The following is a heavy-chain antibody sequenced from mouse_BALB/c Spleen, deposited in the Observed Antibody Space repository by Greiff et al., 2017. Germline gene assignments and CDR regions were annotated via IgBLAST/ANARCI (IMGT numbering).Heavy chain of an antibody. CDR1: GYTFTSYV. Sequence: EVQLQQSGPELVKPGASVKMSCKASGYTFTSYVMHWVKQKPGQGLEWIGYINPYNDGTKYNEKFKGKATLTSDKSSSTAYMELSSLTSEDSAVYYCARVGYYDYDGFAYWGQRTLVTVSA. CDR2: INPYNDGT. J-gene: IGHJ3*01. D-gene: IGHD2-4*01. V-gene: IGHV1-14*01. CDR3: ARVGYYDYDGFAY.